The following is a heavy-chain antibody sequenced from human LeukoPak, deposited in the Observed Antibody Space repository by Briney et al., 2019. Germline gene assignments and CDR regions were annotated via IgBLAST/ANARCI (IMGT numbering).Heavy chain of an antibody. CDR2: INSDGSIT. J-gene: IGHJ5*02. CDR3: ARAFS. CDR1: GFTFRNKW. D-gene: IGHD3-16*01. V-gene: IGHV3-74*01. Sequence: GGSLRLSCAASGFTFRNKWMHWVRQAPGKGPVWVSRINSDGSITNYADSVKGRFTVSRDNAKNSLYLQMNSLRAEDTAVYYCARAFSWGQGTLVTVSS.